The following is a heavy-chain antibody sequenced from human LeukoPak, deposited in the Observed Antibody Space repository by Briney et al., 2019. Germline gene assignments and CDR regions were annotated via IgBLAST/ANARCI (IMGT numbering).Heavy chain of an antibody. J-gene: IGHJ3*02. D-gene: IGHD3-22*01. V-gene: IGHV3-23*01. CDR3: AKGRMINSGAFDI. CDR1: GFTFSSYS. CDR2: ISGSGGST. Sequence: GGSLRLSCAASGFTFSSYSTNWVRQAPGKGLEWVSAISGSGGSTYYADSVKGRFTISRDNSKNTLYLQMNSLRAEDTAVYYCAKGRMINSGAFDIWGQGTMVTVSS.